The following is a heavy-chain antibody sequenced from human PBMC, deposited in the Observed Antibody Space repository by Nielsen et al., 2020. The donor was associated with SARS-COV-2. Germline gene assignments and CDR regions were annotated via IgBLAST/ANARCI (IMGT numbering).Heavy chain of an antibody. Sequence: GESLKISCAASGFTFDDYGMSWVRQAPGKGLEWVSGINWNGGSTGYADSVKGRFTISRDNAKNSLYLQMNSLRAEDTAVYYCARGPYYDFWSGENWFDPWGQGTLVTVSS. J-gene: IGHJ5*02. CDR3: ARGPYYDFWSGENWFDP. D-gene: IGHD3-3*01. V-gene: IGHV3-20*04. CDR2: INWNGGST. CDR1: GFTFDDYG.